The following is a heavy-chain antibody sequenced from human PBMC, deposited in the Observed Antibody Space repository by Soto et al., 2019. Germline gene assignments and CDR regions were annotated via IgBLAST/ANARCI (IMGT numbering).Heavy chain of an antibody. Sequence: SETLSLTCTVSGGSISSGDFYWSWIRQPPGKGLELIGNIYYSGSTYYNPSLRSRAIMSVDTSQNQFSLKLSSLTAADTAVYFCARADDFSDSFDYWGQGALVTVSS. V-gene: IGHV4-30-4*01. CDR1: GGSISSGDFY. D-gene: IGHD4-17*01. CDR3: ARADDFSDSFDY. J-gene: IGHJ4*02. CDR2: IYYSGST.